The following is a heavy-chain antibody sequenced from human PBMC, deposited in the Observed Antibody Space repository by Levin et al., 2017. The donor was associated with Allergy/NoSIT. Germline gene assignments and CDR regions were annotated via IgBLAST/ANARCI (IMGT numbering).Heavy chain of an antibody. D-gene: IGHD5-24*01. CDR3: AREMATRSDWYFDL. V-gene: IGHV3-23*01. CDR1: GFTFRSYA. CDR2: ISGNGGNT. J-gene: IGHJ2*01. Sequence: GGSLRLSCAASGFTFRSYAMSWVRQAPGKGLEWVSSISGNGGNTYKADSVKGRFTISRDNSKNTLDLQMNSLRAEDTARYYCAREMATRSDWYFDLWGRGTLVSVSS.